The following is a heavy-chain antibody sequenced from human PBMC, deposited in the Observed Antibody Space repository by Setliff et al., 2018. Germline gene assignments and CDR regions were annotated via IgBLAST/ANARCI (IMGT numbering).Heavy chain of an antibody. CDR1: GYTFTDYY. CDR2: INPNSGGT. Sequence: ASVKVSCKVSGYTFTDYYMHWVRQAPGQGLEWMGWINPNSGGTNYAQKFQGWVTMTRDTSISTAYMELSRLRSDDTAVYYCARGGGYSGYVGPFDYWGQGTLVTVSS. CDR3: ARGGGYSGYVGPFDY. D-gene: IGHD5-12*01. J-gene: IGHJ4*02. V-gene: IGHV1-2*04.